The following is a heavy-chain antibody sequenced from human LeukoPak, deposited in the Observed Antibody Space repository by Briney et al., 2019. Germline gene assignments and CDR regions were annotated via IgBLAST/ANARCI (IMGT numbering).Heavy chain of an antibody. D-gene: IGHD2-15*01. CDR2: ISGSGGST. J-gene: IGHJ3*02. CDR1: GFTFSSYG. CDR3: ARACSGGSCYVDALDI. Sequence: GGSLRLSCAASGFTFSSYGMSWVRQAPGKGLEWVSAISGSGGSTYYADSVKGRFTISRDSSKNTLYLQMNSLRAEDTAVYYCARACSGGSCYVDALDIWGQGTMVTVSS. V-gene: IGHV3-23*01.